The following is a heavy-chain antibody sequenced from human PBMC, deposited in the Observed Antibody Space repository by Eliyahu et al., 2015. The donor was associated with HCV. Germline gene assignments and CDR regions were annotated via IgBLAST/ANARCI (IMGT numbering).Heavy chain of an antibody. J-gene: IGHJ5*02. V-gene: IGHV4-59*01. CDR1: GGSIXTYY. CDR2: IPYRWGT. Sequence: QVQLQESGPGLVKPSETLSLTCTVXGGSIXTYYWSWIRQPPGRGLEWVGVIPYRWGTHYTTPLKSRVTISIDTSKNQFSLNLTSVTAADTAMYYCASGGGGIAVTGTGGWFDPWGQGTLVTVSS. D-gene: IGHD6-19*01. CDR3: ASGGGGIAVTGTGGWFDP.